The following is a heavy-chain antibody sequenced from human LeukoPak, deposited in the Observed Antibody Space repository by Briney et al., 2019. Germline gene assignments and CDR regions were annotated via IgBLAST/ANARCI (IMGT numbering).Heavy chain of an antibody. Sequence: ASVKVSCKASGYIFTDYYMHWVRQAPGQELGWMGRINPNSGGTNYAQKFQGRVTMTRDTSISTAYTELSSLRSEDTAVYYCARGLPYSGYGSDYWGQGTLVTVSS. J-gene: IGHJ4*02. V-gene: IGHV1-2*06. CDR3: ARGLPYSGYGSDY. D-gene: IGHD5-12*01. CDR2: INPNSGGT. CDR1: GYIFTDYY.